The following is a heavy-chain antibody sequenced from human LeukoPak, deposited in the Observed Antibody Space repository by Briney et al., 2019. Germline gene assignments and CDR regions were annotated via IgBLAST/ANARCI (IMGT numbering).Heavy chain of an antibody. Sequence: EGSLRLSCAASGFTFSSYAMSWVRQAPGKGLEWVSAISGSGGSTYYADSVKGRFTISRDNSKNTLYLQMNSLRAEDTAVYYCAKRGFWDRSGYFDYWGQGTLVTVSS. J-gene: IGHJ4*02. V-gene: IGHV3-23*01. CDR1: GFTFSSYA. D-gene: IGHD3-16*01. CDR2: ISGSGGST. CDR3: AKRGFWDRSGYFDY.